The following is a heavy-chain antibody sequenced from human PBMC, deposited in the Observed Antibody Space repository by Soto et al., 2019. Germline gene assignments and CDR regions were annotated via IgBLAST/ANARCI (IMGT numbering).Heavy chain of an antibody. D-gene: IGHD3-3*02. CDR3: ARDKDRQQLGGNYYYIMDV. V-gene: IGHV1-69*13. CDR2: IMPVFPTP. Sequence: ASVKVSCKASGYTFTSYAMHWVRQAPGQGLEWMGGIMPVFPTPDYAQKFQGRVTITADESTGTAYMELSSLRSEDTAVYYCARDKDRQQLGGNYYYIMDVWGQGTTVTVSS. J-gene: IGHJ6*01. CDR1: GYTFTSYA.